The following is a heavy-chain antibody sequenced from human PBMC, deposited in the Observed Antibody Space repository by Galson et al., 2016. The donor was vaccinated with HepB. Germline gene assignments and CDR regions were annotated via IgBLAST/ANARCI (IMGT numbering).Heavy chain of an antibody. Sequence: SVKVSCKASGYTFTNHGISWVRQAPGQGLEWMGWISAYNGNTNYEQKLQGRVTMTTDTSTSTAYMELRSLRSDDTAVYYCARSYGLGERMDVWGQGTTVTVSS. D-gene: IGHD5-18*01. J-gene: IGHJ6*02. CDR2: ISAYNGNT. CDR3: ARSYGLGERMDV. CDR1: GYTFTNHG. V-gene: IGHV1-18*01.